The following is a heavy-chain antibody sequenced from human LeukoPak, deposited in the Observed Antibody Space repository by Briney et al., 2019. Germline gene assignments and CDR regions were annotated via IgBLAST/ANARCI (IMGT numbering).Heavy chain of an antibody. Sequence: GGSLRLSCAASGFIFNNYGMHWVRQAPGKGLEWVAVVSFDGSNNYYADSVKGRFTISRDSSKNTLYLQMNSLRAEDTAVYSCAKGLGQWLVIFDSWGQGTLVTVSS. CDR3: AKGLGQWLVIFDS. CDR1: GFIFNNYG. J-gene: IGHJ4*02. V-gene: IGHV3-30*18. D-gene: IGHD6-19*01. CDR2: VSFDGSNN.